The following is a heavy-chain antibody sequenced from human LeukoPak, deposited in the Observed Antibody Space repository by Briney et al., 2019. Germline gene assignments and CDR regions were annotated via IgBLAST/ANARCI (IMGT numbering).Heavy chain of an antibody. CDR2: ISSSSSYI. D-gene: IGHD5-24*01. Sequence: PGGSLRLSCAASGFTFSDYSMNWVRQAPGKGLEWVSSISSSSSYIFYADSVRGRFSISRDNAKNSLYLQMNSLRAEDMAVYYCARVQKSRKSMASAVDCWGQGTVVIVSS. J-gene: IGHJ4*02. V-gene: IGHV3-21*01. CDR1: GFTFSDYS. CDR3: ARVQKSRKSMASAVDC.